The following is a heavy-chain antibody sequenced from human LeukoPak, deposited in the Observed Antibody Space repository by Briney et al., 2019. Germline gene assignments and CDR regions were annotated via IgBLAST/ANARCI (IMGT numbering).Heavy chain of an antibody. J-gene: IGHJ6*03. CDR2: INHSGST. Sequence: PSETLSLTCAVYGGSFSGYYWSWIRQPPGKGLEWIGEINHSGSTNYNPSLKSRVTISVDTSKNQFSLKLSSVTAADTAVYYCARRRYCSSTSCRMYYMDVWGKGTTVTVSS. D-gene: IGHD2-2*01. V-gene: IGHV4-34*01. CDR1: GGSFSGYY. CDR3: ARRRYCSSTSCRMYYMDV.